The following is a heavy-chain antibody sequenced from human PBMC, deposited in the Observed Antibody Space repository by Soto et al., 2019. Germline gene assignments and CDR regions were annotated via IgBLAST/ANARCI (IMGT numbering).Heavy chain of an antibody. D-gene: IGHD3-16*01. J-gene: IGHJ4*01. CDR1: GFTFSSYG. Sequence: QVQLVESEGGVVQPGRSLRLSCAASGFTFSSYGMHWVRQAPGKGLEWVAVIWYDGSNKYYADSVKGRFTISRDNTKNTKDNLMNRLRAQDTDVYCCASYGKCGRVMVQYDIDYWGQGTLVTVSS. CDR2: IWYDGSNK. V-gene: IGHV3-33*01. CDR3: ASYGKCGRVMVQYDIDY.